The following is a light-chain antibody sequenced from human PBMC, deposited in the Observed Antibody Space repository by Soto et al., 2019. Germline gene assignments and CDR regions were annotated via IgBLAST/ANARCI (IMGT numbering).Light chain of an antibody. CDR2: GAS. CDR3: QQYGSSRWT. V-gene: IGKV3-20*01. Sequence: ESVLTQSPGTLSLSPGERATLSCRASQSVSSSYLAWYQQKPGQAPRLLICGASSRATGIPDRFSGSGSGTDFTLTISRLEPEDFAVYYCQQYGSSRWTFGQGTKVDIK. CDR1: QSVSSSY. J-gene: IGKJ1*01.